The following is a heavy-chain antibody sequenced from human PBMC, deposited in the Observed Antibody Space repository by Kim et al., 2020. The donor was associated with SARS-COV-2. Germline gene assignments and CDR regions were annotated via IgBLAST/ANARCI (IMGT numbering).Heavy chain of an antibody. D-gene: IGHD3-9*01. CDR3: ARMELRYFDWLLYPNWFDP. CDR1: GFTFSSYS. Sequence: GGSLRLSCAASGFTFSSYSMNWVRQAPGKGLEWVSSISSSSSYIYYADSVKGRFTISRDNAKNSLYLQMNSLRAEDTAVYYCARMELRYFDWLLYPNWFDPWGQGTLVTVSS. V-gene: IGHV3-21*01. CDR2: ISSSSSYI. J-gene: IGHJ5*02.